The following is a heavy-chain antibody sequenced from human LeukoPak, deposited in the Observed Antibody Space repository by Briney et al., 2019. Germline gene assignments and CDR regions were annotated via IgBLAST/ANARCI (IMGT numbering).Heavy chain of an antibody. CDR2: ISSSSSYI. CDR1: GSTFSSYS. CDR3: ARLSVHDAFDI. D-gene: IGHD3-16*02. Sequence: GGSLRLSCAASGSTFSSYSMNWVRQAPGKGPEWVSSISSSSSYIYYADSVKGRFTISRDNAKNSLYLQMNSLRAEDTAVYYCARLSVHDAFDIWGQGTMVTVSS. V-gene: IGHV3-21*01. J-gene: IGHJ3*02.